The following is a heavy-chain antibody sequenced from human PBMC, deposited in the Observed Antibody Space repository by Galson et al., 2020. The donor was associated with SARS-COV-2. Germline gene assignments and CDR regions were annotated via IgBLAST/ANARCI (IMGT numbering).Heavy chain of an antibody. CDR2: IYTSGST. CDR1: GGSISSGSYY. V-gene: IGHV4-61*02. D-gene: IGHD4-17*01. J-gene: IGHJ4*02. CDR3: ASRTLDYGGNSGELSRDY. Sequence: SETLSLTCTVSGGSISSGSYYWSWIRQPAGKGLAWIGRIYTSGSTNYNPSLKSRVTISVDTSKNQFSLKLSSVTAADTAVYYCASRTLDYGGNSGELSRDYWGQGTLVTVSS.